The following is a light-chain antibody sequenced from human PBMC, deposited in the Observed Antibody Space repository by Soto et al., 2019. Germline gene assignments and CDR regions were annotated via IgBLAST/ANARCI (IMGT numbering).Light chain of an antibody. Sequence: DIQMTQSPSTLSASVGDRVTITCRASQTISNWLAWYQQKPGKAPKLLIYDASSLEGGVPSRFSGSGSGKEFTPTLSSLQPDCFGTLFFQQYCSYWTFGQGTKVEIK. CDR3: QQYCSYWT. V-gene: IGKV1-5*01. CDR1: QTISNW. J-gene: IGKJ1*01. CDR2: DAS.